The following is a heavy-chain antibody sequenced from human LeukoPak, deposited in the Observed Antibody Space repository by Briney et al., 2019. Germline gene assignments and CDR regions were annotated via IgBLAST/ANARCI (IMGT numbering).Heavy chain of an antibody. V-gene: IGHV3-23*01. J-gene: IGHJ5*02. CDR3: AKAHREYYYDSSGYYHANWFDP. Sequence: GGSLRLSCAASGFTFGSYAMSWVRQAPGKGLEWVSAISGSGGSTYYADSVKGRFTISRDNSKNTLYLQMNSLRAEDTAVYYCAKAHREYYYDSSGYYHANWFDPWGQGTLVTVSS. D-gene: IGHD3-22*01. CDR1: GFTFGSYA. CDR2: ISGSGGST.